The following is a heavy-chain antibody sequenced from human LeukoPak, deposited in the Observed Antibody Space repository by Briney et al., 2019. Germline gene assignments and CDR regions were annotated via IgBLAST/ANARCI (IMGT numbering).Heavy chain of an antibody. CDR1: GFTFSSYA. CDR2: ISGSGGST. D-gene: IGHD2-2*03. J-gene: IGHJ4*02. CDR3: AKGGHCTSTSCPRDH. Sequence: GGSLRLSCAPSGFTFSSYAMSWVRQAPGKGLEWVSSISGSGGSTYYTDSVKGRFTISRDNSKNTLYLQMNSLRAEDTAIFYYAKGGHCTSTSCPRDHWGQGTLVTVSS. V-gene: IGHV3-23*01.